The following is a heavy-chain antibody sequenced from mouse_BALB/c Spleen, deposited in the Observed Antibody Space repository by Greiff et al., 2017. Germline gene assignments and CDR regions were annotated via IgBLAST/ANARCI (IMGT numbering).Heavy chain of an antibody. Sequence: EVHLVESGPSLVKPSQTLSLTCSVTGDSITSGYWNWIRKFPGNKLEYMGYISYSGSTYYNPSLKSRISITRDTSKNQYYLQLNSVTTEDTATYYCARYPYYRYDEGAWFAYWGQGTLVTVSA. CDR3: ARYPYYRYDEGAWFAY. V-gene: IGHV3-8*02. CDR2: ISYSGST. J-gene: IGHJ3*01. D-gene: IGHD2-14*01. CDR1: GDSITSGY.